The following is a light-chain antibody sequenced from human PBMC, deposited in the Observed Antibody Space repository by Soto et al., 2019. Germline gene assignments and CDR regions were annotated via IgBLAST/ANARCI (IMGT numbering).Light chain of an antibody. CDR2: EGT. V-gene: IGLV2-23*01. CDR3: CLYTSCFSF. CDR1: TRDFGTKKF. Sequence: QSALTQPDSVSGSPGQSITISCIETTRDFGTKKFFSWYQQQPGKAPKLIIYEGTKRPSGVSSRCSGSKSGNTASLTVSGLQSDDEADDFCCLYTSCFSFFGGGTKLTVL. J-gene: IGLJ2*01.